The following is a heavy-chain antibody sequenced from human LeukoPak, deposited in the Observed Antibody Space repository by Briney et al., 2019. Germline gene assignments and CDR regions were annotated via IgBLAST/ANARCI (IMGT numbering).Heavy chain of an antibody. CDR3: ATDGIPSATALAN. Sequence: GGSLRLPCETSGFTFSHYGIHWVRQVPGMGLEWVAFIKYDGSKIYYAESVQGRFTISRDNSKNNLFLQMTRMRPQGTAVYYCATDGIPSATALANWGQGTLVTVSS. D-gene: IGHD2/OR15-2a*01. V-gene: IGHV3-30*02. CDR1: GFTFSHYG. J-gene: IGHJ4*02. CDR2: IKYDGSKI.